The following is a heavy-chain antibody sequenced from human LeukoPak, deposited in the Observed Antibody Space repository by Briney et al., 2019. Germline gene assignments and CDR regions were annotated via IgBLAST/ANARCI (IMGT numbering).Heavy chain of an antibody. Sequence: GGSLRLSCAASGFTFSSYAMSWVRQAPGKGLEWVSTISDSGGGTYFADSVKGRFPISRDNSKNTLYLQMNSLRAEDTAIYYCANAGGSGGMDVWGQGTTVTVSS. CDR3: ANAGGSGGMDV. D-gene: IGHD3-10*01. CDR1: GFTFSSYA. V-gene: IGHV3-23*01. CDR2: ISDSGGGT. J-gene: IGHJ6*02.